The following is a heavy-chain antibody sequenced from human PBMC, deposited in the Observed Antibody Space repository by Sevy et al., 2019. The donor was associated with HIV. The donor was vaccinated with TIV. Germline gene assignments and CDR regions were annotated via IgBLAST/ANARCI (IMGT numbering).Heavy chain of an antibody. CDR3: VRGSGFWSGYYTRFDY. D-gene: IGHD3-3*01. V-gene: IGHV3-13*01. CDR1: GFTFSTYD. CDR2: LTAVGDT. Sequence: GGSLRLSCAASGFTFSTYDMHWVRQVTGKGLEWVSGLTAVGDTYYPGSVKGRFTISREDAKSSLFLQMDSLRAGDTAVYYCVRGSGFWSGYYTRFDYWGQGVLVTVSS. J-gene: IGHJ4*02.